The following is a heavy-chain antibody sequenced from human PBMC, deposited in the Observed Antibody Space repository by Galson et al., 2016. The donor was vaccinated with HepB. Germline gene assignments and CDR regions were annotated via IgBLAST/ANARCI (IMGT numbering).Heavy chain of an antibody. Sequence: QSGAEVTKPGESLKISCKGSGYGFAGYWIGWVRQMPGEGLEWMGIIYPDDSSTGYSPSFLGQVTFSVDKSISTAYLHWSSLKASDTAMSYCARLGDPNFNPQAATFSTNYFEYWGQGTLVTVSS. CDR3: ARLGDPNFNPQAATFSTNYFEY. V-gene: IGHV5-51*03. CDR1: GYGFAGYW. CDR2: IYPDDSST. J-gene: IGHJ4*02. D-gene: IGHD3-10*01.